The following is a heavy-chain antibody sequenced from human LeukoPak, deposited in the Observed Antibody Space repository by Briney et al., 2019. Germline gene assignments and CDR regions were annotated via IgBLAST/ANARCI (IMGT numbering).Heavy chain of an antibody. J-gene: IGHJ4*02. D-gene: IGHD6-13*01. V-gene: IGHV3-7*01. CDR3: AREWRTDSSSWYIDY. CDR2: IKQDGSEK. Sequence: GGSLRLSCAASGFTFSSYWMSWVRQAPGKGLEWVANIKQDGSEKYYVDSVKGRFTISRDNAKNSLYLQMNSLRAEDTAVYYCAREWRTDSSSWYIDYWGQGTLVTVSS. CDR1: GFTFSSYW.